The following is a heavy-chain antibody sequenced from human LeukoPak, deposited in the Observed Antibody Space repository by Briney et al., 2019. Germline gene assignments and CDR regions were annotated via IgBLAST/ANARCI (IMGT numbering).Heavy chain of an antibody. V-gene: IGHV4-39*01. CDR2: VYYSGTT. Sequence: SETLSLTCTVFGGSISSSSTYYWGWIRQPPGKGLEWIGSVYYSGTTYHSPSLKSRVTISIDTSKNQFSLRLTSVTAADTAVYYCARHPTYGSGTYGRNWFDPWGQGTLVTVSS. CDR3: ARHPTYGSGTYGRNWFDP. D-gene: IGHD3-10*01. CDR1: GGSISSSSTYY. J-gene: IGHJ5*02.